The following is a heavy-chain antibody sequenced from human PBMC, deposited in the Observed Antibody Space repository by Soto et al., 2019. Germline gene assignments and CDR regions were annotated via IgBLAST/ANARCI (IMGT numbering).Heavy chain of an antibody. Sequence: SETLSLTCTVSGGSISSGGYYWSWIRQHPGKGLEWIGYIYYSGSTYYNPSLKSRVTISVDTSKNQFSLKLSSVTAEDTAVYYCALPYDILTGYYKNYYYGMDVWGQGTTVTVSS. CDR1: GGSISSGGYY. CDR3: ALPYDILTGYYKNYYYGMDV. J-gene: IGHJ6*02. V-gene: IGHV4-31*03. D-gene: IGHD3-9*01. CDR2: IYYSGST.